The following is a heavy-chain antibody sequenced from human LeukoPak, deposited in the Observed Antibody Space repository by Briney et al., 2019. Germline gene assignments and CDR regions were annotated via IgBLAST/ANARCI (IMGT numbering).Heavy chain of an antibody. CDR2: ISSSSSTI. V-gene: IGHV3-48*01. Sequence: GGSLRLSCAASGFTLSSYAMSWVRQAPGKGLEWVSYISSSSSTIYYADSVKGRFTISRDNAKNSLYLQMNSLRAEDTAVYYCARRSTITIFGVVPYYYYGMDVWGQGTTVTVSS. CDR3: ARRSTITIFGVVPYYYYGMDV. J-gene: IGHJ6*02. D-gene: IGHD3-3*01. CDR1: GFTLSSYA.